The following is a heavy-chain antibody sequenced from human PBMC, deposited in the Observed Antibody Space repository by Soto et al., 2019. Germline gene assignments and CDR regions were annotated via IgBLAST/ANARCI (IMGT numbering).Heavy chain of an antibody. Sequence: EPLSLTCTVSGGSISSYYWSWIRQPPGKGLEWIGYIYYSGSTNYNPSLKSRVTISVDTSKNQFSLKLSSVTAADTAVYYCARHEELELDYYYYYMDVWGKGTTVTVSS. V-gene: IGHV4-59*08. J-gene: IGHJ6*03. CDR3: ARHEELELDYYYYYMDV. CDR2: IYYSGST. D-gene: IGHD1-7*01. CDR1: GGSISSYY.